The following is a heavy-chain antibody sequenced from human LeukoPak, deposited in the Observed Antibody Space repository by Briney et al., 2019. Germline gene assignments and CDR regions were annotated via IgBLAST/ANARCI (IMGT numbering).Heavy chain of an antibody. CDR3: ARVGDSSGYLAYFQH. V-gene: IGHV1-2*02. J-gene: IGHJ1*01. Sequence: ASVKVSCKASGYTFTGYYMHWVRQAPGQGLEWMGWINPNSGGTNYAQKFQGRVTMTRDTSISTAYMELSRLRSDDTAVYYCARVGDSSGYLAYFQHWGQGTLVTVSS. D-gene: IGHD3-22*01. CDR1: GYTFTGYY. CDR2: INPNSGGT.